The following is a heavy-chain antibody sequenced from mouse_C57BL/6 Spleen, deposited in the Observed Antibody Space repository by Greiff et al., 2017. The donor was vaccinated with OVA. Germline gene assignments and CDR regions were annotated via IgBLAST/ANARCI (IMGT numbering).Heavy chain of an antibody. CDR2: IYPGSGST. V-gene: IGHV1-55*01. CDR3: ARYGPTVAGYFDV. CDR1: GYTFTSYW. D-gene: IGHD1-1*01. J-gene: IGHJ1*03. Sequence: VKLQQSGAELVKPGASVKMSCKASGYTFTSYWITWVKQRPGQGLEWIGDIYPGSGSTNYNEKFKSKATLTVDTSSSTAYMQLSSLTSEDSAVYYCARYGPTVAGYFDVWGTGTTVTVSS.